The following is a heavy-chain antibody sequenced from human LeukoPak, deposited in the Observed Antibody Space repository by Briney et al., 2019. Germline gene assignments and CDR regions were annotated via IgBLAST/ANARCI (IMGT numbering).Heavy chain of an antibody. CDR1: GFTVSSNY. V-gene: IGHV3-53*01. Sequence: QAGGSLRLSCAASGFTVSSNYMTWVRQAPGKGLEWVSVIYSGGSTYYADSVKGRFTISRDNSKNTLYLQMNSLRAEDTAVYYCASSLRYYYDSSGRPHWFDPWGQGTLVTVSS. CDR2: IYSGGST. D-gene: IGHD3-22*01. J-gene: IGHJ5*02. CDR3: ASSLRYYYDSSGRPHWFDP.